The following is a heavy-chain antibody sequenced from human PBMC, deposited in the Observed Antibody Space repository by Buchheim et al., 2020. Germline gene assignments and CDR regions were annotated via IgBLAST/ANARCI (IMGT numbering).Heavy chain of an antibody. J-gene: IGHJ4*02. D-gene: IGHD3-22*01. CDR1: GGSISSYY. CDR2: IYYSGST. CDR3: ARGSGYYYMNFDY. V-gene: IGHV4-59*01. Sequence: QVQLQESGPGLVKPSETLSLTCTVSGGSISSYYWSWIRQPPGKGLEWIGYIYYSGSTNYNPSLKSRVTISVDTSKNQFSLKLSSVTAADTAVYYCARGSGYYYMNFDYWGQGTL.